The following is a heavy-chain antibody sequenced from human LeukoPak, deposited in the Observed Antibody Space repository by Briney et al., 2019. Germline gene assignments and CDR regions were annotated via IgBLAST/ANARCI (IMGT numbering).Heavy chain of an antibody. D-gene: IGHD3-22*01. J-gene: IGHJ4*02. Sequence: SETLSLTCTVSGGSISSGSYYWSWIRQPAGKGLEWIGRIYTSGSTNYNPSLKSRVTISVDTSKNQFSLKLSSVTAADTAVYYCARGGDSSGYYYRIDYWGQGTLVTVSS. CDR1: GGSISSGSYY. V-gene: IGHV4-61*02. CDR3: ARGGDSSGYYYRIDY. CDR2: IYTSGST.